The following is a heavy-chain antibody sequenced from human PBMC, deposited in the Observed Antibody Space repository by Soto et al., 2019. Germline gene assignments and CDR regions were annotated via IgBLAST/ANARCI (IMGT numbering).Heavy chain of an antibody. CDR3: ARRVEFAPNVLDP. D-gene: IGHD2-8*01. V-gene: IGHV1-46*01. J-gene: IGHJ5*02. CDR2: INPSGGST. CDR1: GYTFMNYY. Sequence: QVQLVQSGAEVKKPGASVKVSCKASGYTFMNYYMHWVRQAPGQGLEWMGIINPSGGSTTYSQKFQGRVTLTRDTSTSTGDMDLSSLTSEDTAVYYCARRVEFAPNVLDPWGQGTLVTVSS.